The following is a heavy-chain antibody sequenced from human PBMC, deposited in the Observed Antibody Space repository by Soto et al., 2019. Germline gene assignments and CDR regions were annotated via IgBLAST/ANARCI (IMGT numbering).Heavy chain of an antibody. CDR2: IYYSGST. D-gene: IGHD2-15*01. V-gene: IGHV4-59*01. Sequence: SETLSLTCTVSGGSISSYYWSWIRQPPGKGLEWIGYIYYSGSTNYNPSLKSRVTISVDTSKNQFSLKLSSVTAADTAVYYCARESPRTGDMVVYFDYWGQGTLVTVSS. CDR3: ARESPRTGDMVVYFDY. J-gene: IGHJ4*02. CDR1: GGSISSYY.